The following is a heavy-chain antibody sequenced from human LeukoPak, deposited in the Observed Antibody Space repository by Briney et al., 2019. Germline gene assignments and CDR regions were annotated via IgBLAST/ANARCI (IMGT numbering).Heavy chain of an antibody. J-gene: IGHJ6*02. CDR3: ARNGWDYYYYGMDV. CDR1: GGSISSYY. CDR2: IYTSGST. V-gene: IGHV4-4*07. Sequence: PSETLSLTCTVSGGSISSYYWSWIRQPAGKGLEWIGRIYTSGSTNYNPSLKSRVTISVDTSKNQFSLKLSSVTAADTAVYYCARNGWDYYYYGMDVWGQGTTVTVSS. D-gene: IGHD6-19*01.